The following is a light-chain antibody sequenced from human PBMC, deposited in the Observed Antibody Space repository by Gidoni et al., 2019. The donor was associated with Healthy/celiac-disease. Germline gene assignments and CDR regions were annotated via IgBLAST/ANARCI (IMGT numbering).Light chain of an antibody. CDR2: AAS. Sequence: DIQLTQSPSSLSASVGDRVTLTCRASQGISNSLAWYQQKPGKAPKLLLYAASRLESGVPSRFSGRGSGTDYTLTISSLQPEDFATYYCQQYYSTPQTFXXXTKVEIK. CDR1: QGISNS. J-gene: IGKJ1*01. V-gene: IGKV1-NL1*01. CDR3: QQYYSTPQT.